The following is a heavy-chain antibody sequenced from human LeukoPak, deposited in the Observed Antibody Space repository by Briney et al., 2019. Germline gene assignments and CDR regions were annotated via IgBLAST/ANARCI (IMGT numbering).Heavy chain of an antibody. CDR1: GGTISSGDYY. J-gene: IGHJ4*02. V-gene: IGHV4-30-4*01. CDR3: ARYLYGDIVDY. CDR2: IYYSGST. D-gene: IGHD5-12*01. Sequence: PSQTLSLTCTVSGGTISSGDYYWSWIRQPPGKGLEWIGYIYYSGSTYYNPSLKSRVTISVDTSKNQFSLRLSSVTAADTAVYYCARYLYGDIVDYWGQGTLVTVSS.